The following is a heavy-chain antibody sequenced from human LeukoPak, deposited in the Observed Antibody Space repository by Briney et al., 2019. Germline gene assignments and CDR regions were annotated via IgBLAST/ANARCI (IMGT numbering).Heavy chain of an antibody. D-gene: IGHD2-2*01. CDR2: IYSGGST. CDR3: ARENIVVVPAATIYYYYGMDV. Sequence: PGGSLRLSCAASGFTVSSNYMSWVRQAPGKGLEWVSVIYSGGSTYYADSVKGRFTISRDNSKNTLYLQMNSLRAEDTAVYYCARENIVVVPAATIYYYYGMDVWGQGTTVTVSS. V-gene: IGHV3-53*01. CDR1: GFTVSSNY. J-gene: IGHJ6*02.